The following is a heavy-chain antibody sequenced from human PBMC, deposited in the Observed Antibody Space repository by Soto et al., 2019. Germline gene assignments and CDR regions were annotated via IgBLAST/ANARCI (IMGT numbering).Heavy chain of an antibody. D-gene: IGHD3-22*01. V-gene: IGHV1-18*04. Sequence: ASVKVSCKASGYTFTSYGISWVRQAPGQGLEWMGWISAYNGNTNYAQKLQGRVTMTTDTSTSTAYMELRSLRSDDTAVYYCARDITLIVVASNWFDPWGQGTMVTVSS. J-gene: IGHJ5*02. CDR3: ARDITLIVVASNWFDP. CDR1: GYTFTSYG. CDR2: ISAYNGNT.